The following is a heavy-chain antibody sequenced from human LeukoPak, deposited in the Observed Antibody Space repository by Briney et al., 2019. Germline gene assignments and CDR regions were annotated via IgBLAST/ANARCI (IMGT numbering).Heavy chain of an antibody. D-gene: IGHD3-10*01. CDR3: ARDMDYGSGDYYYYYYMDV. V-gene: IGHV3-30-3*01. CDR1: GFTFSSYA. J-gene: IGHJ6*03. Sequence: GKSLRLSCAASGFTFSSYAMHWVRQAPGKGLEWVAVISYDGSNKYYADSMKGRFTITRDNSKNTLYLQMNSLRAEDTAVYYCARDMDYGSGDYYYYYYMDVWGKGTTVTVSS. CDR2: ISYDGSNK.